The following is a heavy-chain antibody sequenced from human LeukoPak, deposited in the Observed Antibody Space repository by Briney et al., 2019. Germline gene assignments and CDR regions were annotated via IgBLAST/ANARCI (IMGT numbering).Heavy chain of an antibody. CDR3: ARAVYYSNYLGY. J-gene: IGHJ4*01. CDR1: GFTFSSYA. D-gene: IGHD3-10*01. V-gene: IGHV3-74*01. CDR2: INSDGSST. Sequence: GGSLRLSCAASGFTFSSYAMSWVRQAPGEGLVWVSRINSDGSSTNYADSVKGRFTISRDNAKNTLYLQMNSLRAEDTAMYYCARAVYYSNYLGYWGQGTLVTVSS.